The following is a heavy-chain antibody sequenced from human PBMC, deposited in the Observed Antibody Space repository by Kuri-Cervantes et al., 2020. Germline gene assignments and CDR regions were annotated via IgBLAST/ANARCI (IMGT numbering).Heavy chain of an antibody. Sequence: GESLKISCKGSGYSFTSYWIGWVRQMPGKGLEWMGIIYPGDSDTRYSTSFQGQVTISADKSISTAYLQWSSLKASDTAMYYCARRYYYGSSGYYSVIGSEYNWFDPWGQGTLVTVSS. CDR3: ARRYYYGSSGYYSVIGSEYNWFDP. CDR1: GYSFTSYW. CDR2: IYPGDSDT. V-gene: IGHV5-51*01. J-gene: IGHJ5*02. D-gene: IGHD3-22*01.